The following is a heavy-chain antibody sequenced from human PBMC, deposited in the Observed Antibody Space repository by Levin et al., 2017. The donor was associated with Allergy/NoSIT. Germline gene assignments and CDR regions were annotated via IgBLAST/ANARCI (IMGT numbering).Heavy chain of an antibody. CDR1: GFTFSSYG. Sequence: GGSLRLSCAASGFTFSSYGMHWVRQAPGKGLEWVAVISYDGSNKYYADSVKGRFTISRDNSKNTLYLQMNSLRAEDTAVYYCAKNLPVTNYWYFDLWGRGTLVTVSS. CDR2: ISYDGSNK. J-gene: IGHJ2*01. CDR3: AKNLPVTNYWYFDL. D-gene: IGHD4-17*01. V-gene: IGHV3-30*18.